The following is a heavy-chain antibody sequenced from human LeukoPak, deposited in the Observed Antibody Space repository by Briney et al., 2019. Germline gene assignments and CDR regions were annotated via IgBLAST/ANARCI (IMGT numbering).Heavy chain of an antibody. V-gene: IGHV3-43*02. Sequence: GGSLRLSCVASGLPIADFAMHWVRQAPGEGLEWVSLISGDGVSTFYADSVKGRFSISRDNSKNSLYLEMNSLRTEDAAMYYCAKESGKFDYWGQGTLVAVSS. CDR2: ISGDGVST. CDR3: AKESGKFDY. J-gene: IGHJ4*02. CDR1: GLPIADFA.